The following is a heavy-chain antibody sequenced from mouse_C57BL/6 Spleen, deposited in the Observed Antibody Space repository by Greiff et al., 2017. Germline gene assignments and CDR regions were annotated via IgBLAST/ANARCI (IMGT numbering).Heavy chain of an antibody. J-gene: IGHJ3*01. V-gene: IGHV3-6*01. CDR1: GYSIPSGYY. CDR3: ARGTVPPWFAY. CDR2: ISYDGSN. Sequence: EVKLLASGPGLVQPSQSLSLTCSVTGYSIPSGYYWNWIRQFPGNKLEWMGYISYDGSNNSNPSLKNRISITRDTSKTQFFLKLNSVTTEDTATYYCARGTVPPWFAYWGQGTLVTVSA. D-gene: IGHD1-1*01.